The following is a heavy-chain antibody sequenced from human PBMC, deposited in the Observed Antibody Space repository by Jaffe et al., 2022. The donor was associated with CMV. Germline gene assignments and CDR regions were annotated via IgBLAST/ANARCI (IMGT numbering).Heavy chain of an antibody. J-gene: IGHJ3*02. Sequence: EVQLVQSGAEVKKPGESLKISCKGSGYSFTSYWIGWVRQMPGKGLEWMGIIYPGDSDTRYSPSFQGQVTISADKSISTAYLQWSSLKASDTAMYYCARRQPYDTAMAPGAHAFDIWGQGTMVTVSS. V-gene: IGHV5-51*01. CDR1: GYSFTSYW. CDR2: IYPGDSDT. CDR3: ARRQPYDTAMAPGAHAFDI. D-gene: IGHD5-18*01.